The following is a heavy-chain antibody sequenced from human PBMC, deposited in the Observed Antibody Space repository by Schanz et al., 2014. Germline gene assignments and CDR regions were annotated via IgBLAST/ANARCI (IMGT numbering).Heavy chain of an antibody. V-gene: IGHV3-53*01. CDR2: IYSGGST. Sequence: ESGGGLIQPGGSLRLSCAASGFTVSSNYMSWVRPAPGKGLEWVAVIYSGGSTFYTDSVKGRFTISRDNSKNTLYLQMNSLIAEDTAVYYCAKCIGWYGRCAFDIWGQGTMVTVSS. J-gene: IGHJ3*02. CDR3: AKCIGWYGRCAFDI. CDR1: GFTVSSNY. D-gene: IGHD6-19*01.